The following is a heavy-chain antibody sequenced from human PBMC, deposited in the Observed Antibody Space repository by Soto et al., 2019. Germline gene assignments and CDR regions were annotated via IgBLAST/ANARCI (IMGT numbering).Heavy chain of an antibody. CDR3: AKDTFDVPPVFYY. CDR2: ISGSGGST. Sequence: EVQLLGSGGGLVHPGGSLRLSCAASGFAFRNYGMSWVRQAPGKGLKWVSTISGSGGSTYYADSVRGRFTISRDNSKDTLYLQMNSLRAEDTAIYYWAKDTFDVPPVFYYWGQGTLVTVSS. D-gene: IGHD3-9*01. CDR1: GFAFRNYG. J-gene: IGHJ4*02. V-gene: IGHV3-23*01.